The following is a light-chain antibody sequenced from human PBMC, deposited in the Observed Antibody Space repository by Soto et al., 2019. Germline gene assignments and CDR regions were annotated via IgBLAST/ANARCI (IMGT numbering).Light chain of an antibody. Sequence: SYELTQPPSVSVAPEKTATITCGGNNIGNKRVHWYQQKPGQAPVLLISYDSDRPSGIPERFSGSNSENTATLTISRVEAGDEADYYCQVWDIMTDNYVFGSGTKVTVL. CDR1: NIGNKR. CDR2: YDS. V-gene: IGLV3-21*04. CDR3: QVWDIMTDNYV. J-gene: IGLJ1*01.